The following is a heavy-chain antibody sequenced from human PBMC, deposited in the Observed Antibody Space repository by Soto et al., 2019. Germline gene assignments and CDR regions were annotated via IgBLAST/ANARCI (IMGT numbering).Heavy chain of an antibody. D-gene: IGHD1-20*01. J-gene: IGHJ6*02. CDR2: IKSKIDGGTT. CDR3: TTDLYKWNFYGMDV. CDR1: GFTFSNAW. V-gene: IGHV3-15*01. Sequence: EVQLVESGGGFVKPGESLRLSCAASGFTFSNAWMTWVCQAPGKGLEWVGRIKSKIDGGTTFYAVPVKGRFTISRDDSKDTLYLQMNSLKIEDAAVYYCTTDLYKWNFYGMDVWGRGTTVTVSS.